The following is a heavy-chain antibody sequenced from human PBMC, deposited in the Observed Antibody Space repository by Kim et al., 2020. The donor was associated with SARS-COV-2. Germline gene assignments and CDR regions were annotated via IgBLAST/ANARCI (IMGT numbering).Heavy chain of an antibody. J-gene: IGHJ4*02. V-gene: IGHV4-34*01. CDR1: GGSFSGYY. CDR2: INHSGST. D-gene: IGHD2-15*01. Sequence: SETLSLTCAVYGGSFSGYYWSWIRQPPGKGLEWIGEINHSGSTNYNPSLKSRVTISVDTSKNQFSLKLSSVTAADTAVYYCARALAVDYTLVAFDYWGQGTLVTVSS. CDR3: ARALAVDYTLVAFDY.